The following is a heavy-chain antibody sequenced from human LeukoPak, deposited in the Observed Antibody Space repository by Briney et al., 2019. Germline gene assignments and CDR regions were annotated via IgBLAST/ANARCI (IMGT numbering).Heavy chain of an antibody. CDR1: GYTFTSYY. V-gene: IGHV1-46*01. CDR3: ARDLTGFDY. D-gene: IGHD7-27*01. J-gene: IGHJ4*02. CDR2: INPSGGST. Sequence: ASVKVSCKASGYTFTSYYMHWVRQAPGQGLEWMGIINPSGGSTSYAQKFQGRVTMTRNTSISTAYMEPSSLRSEDTAVYYCARDLTGFDYWGRGTLVTVSS.